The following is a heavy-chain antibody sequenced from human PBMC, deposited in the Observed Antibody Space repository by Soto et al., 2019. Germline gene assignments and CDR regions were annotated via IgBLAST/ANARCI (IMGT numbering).Heavy chain of an antibody. CDR2: IHHSGGT. Sequence: QVQLQESGPGLVKPSGTLSLTCAVSGGSISSTSWWSWVRQPPGRGLEWIGEIHHSGGTNYNPSLKSRVPISVEKSKNQFSLKLSSVTAADTAVYYCARLSYGSGSYGPYFNGMDVWGQGTTVTVSS. V-gene: IGHV4-4*02. CDR3: ARLSYGSGSYGPYFNGMDV. CDR1: GGSISSTSW. J-gene: IGHJ6*01. D-gene: IGHD3-10*01.